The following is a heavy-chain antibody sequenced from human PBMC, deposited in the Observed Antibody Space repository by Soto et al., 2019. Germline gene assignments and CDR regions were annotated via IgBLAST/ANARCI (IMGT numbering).Heavy chain of an antibody. D-gene: IGHD3-22*01. V-gene: IGHV1-69*13. CDR2: IIPIFGTA. Sequence: SVKVSCKASGGTFSSYAISWVRQAPGQGLEWMGGIIPIFGTANYAQKFQGRVTITADESTSTAYMELSSLRSEDTAVYYCADDSSGPPPASYYYYGMDAWGQGTTVTVSS. CDR3: ADDSSGPPPASYYYYGMDA. J-gene: IGHJ6*02. CDR1: GGTFSSYA.